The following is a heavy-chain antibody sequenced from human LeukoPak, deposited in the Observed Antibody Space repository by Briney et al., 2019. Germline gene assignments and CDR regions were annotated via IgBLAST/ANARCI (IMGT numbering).Heavy chain of an antibody. V-gene: IGHV3-23*01. CDR3: ARSLRVRGVPDYMDV. J-gene: IGHJ6*03. CDR2: ISGSGSDT. CDR1: GFTFSHSA. Sequence: PGGSLRLSCAASGFTFSHSAMSWVRQAPGKGLEWISTISGSGSDTNYADSVRGRLIISRDNSKNTLYLQMNSLRADDTAVYYCARSLRVRGVPDYMDVWGKGTTVTISS. D-gene: IGHD3-10*01.